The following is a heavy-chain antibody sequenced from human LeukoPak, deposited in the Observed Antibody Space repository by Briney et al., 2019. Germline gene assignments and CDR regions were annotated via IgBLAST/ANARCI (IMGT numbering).Heavy chain of an antibody. Sequence: GRSLRLSCAASGFTFSSYGMHWVRQAPGKGLEWVAVISYDGSNKYYADSVKGRFTISRDNSRNTLYLQMNSLTAEDTAVYYCVKAGMATYFEREDYWGQGTLVTVSS. V-gene: IGHV3-30*18. CDR2: ISYDGSNK. D-gene: IGHD5-24*01. J-gene: IGHJ4*02. CDR3: VKAGMATYFEREDY. CDR1: GFTFSSYG.